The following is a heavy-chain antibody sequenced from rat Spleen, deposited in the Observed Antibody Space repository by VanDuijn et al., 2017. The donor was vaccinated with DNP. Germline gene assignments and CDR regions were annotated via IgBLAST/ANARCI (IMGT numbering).Heavy chain of an antibody. Sequence: EVQLVESGGGLVQPGRSMKLSCAASGFTFSDYDMAWVRQAPTKGLEGDACMSPTTRTSYYRASVKGRFTVPRDDAKSILYLQMDSLRSEDTATYYCTRGGTYYVDYWGQGVMVTVSS. CDR3: TRGGTYYVDY. CDR1: GFTFSDYD. V-gene: IGHV5-25*01. J-gene: IGHJ2*01. CDR2: MSPTTRTS.